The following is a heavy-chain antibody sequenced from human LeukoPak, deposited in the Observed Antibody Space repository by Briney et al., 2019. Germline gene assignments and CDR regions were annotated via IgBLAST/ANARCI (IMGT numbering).Heavy chain of an antibody. V-gene: IGHV3-23*01. CDR3: AKSSSSSGQ. CDR2: ISDSGGST. CDR1: GFTFSSYA. J-gene: IGHJ4*02. D-gene: IGHD6-6*01. Sequence: GGSLRLSCAASGFTFSSYAMSWVRQAPGKGLEWVSAISDSGGSTYYTDSVKGRFTISRDNSKNTLYLQMNSLRADDTAVYYCAKSSSSSGQWGQGTLVTVSS.